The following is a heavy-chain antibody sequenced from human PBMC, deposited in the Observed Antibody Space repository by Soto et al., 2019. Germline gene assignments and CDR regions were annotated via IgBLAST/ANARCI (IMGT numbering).Heavy chain of an antibody. D-gene: IGHD3-10*01. CDR2: FRTSGDGGTT. CDR3: AKKVNSGPGSQYFDY. Sequence: EVQLLESGGGLVQPGGSLRLSCAASGFTFGSYSMSWVRQAPGKGLEWVSGFRTSGDGGTTYYADSVKGRFTISRDNSKNMLFLQMNSLRAEDTAIYYCAKKVNSGPGSQYFDYWGQGTLVTVSS. J-gene: IGHJ4*02. CDR1: GFTFGSYS. V-gene: IGHV3-23*01.